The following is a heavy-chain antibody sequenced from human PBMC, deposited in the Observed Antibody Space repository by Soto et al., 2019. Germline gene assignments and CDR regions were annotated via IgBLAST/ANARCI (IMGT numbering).Heavy chain of an antibody. D-gene: IGHD3-10*01. Sequence: VASVKVSCKASGYTFTSYGISWVRQAPGQGLEWMGWISAYNGNTNYAQKLQGRVTMTTDTSTSTAYMELRSLRSDDTAVYYCARDFDYYGSGSYYNYFDYWGQGTLVTVSS. CDR3: ARDFDYYGSGSYYNYFDY. CDR2: ISAYNGNT. J-gene: IGHJ4*02. V-gene: IGHV1-18*04. CDR1: GYTFTSYG.